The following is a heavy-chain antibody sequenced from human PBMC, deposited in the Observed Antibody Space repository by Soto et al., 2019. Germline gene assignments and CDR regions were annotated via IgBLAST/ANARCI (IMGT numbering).Heavy chain of an antibody. CDR1: GGSISSYY. J-gene: IGHJ4*02. V-gene: IGHV4-59*08. CDR2: IYYSGST. CDR3: ARRWGRTLDY. D-gene: IGHD7-27*01. Sequence: QVQLQESGPGLVKPSETLSLTCTVSGGSISSYYWSWIRQPPGKGLEWIGYIYYSGSTNYNPSLKSRVTTSVDTSKNQFALKLSSVTAADTAVYYCARRWGRTLDYWGQGTLVTVSS.